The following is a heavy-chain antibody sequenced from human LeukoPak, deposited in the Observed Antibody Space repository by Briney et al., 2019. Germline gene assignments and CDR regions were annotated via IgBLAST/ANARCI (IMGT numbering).Heavy chain of an antibody. Sequence: GASVKVSCKAFGYAFNNYFVHWVRQAPGQGLEWMGIINPYGGSTSYAPKFQGRVTMTRDTSTSTVYMELRSLRSEDTAVYYCARLGNSQTQRAFDIWGQGTMVSVSS. D-gene: IGHD7-27*01. CDR3: ARLGNSQTQRAFDI. CDR2: INPYGGST. CDR1: GYAFNNYF. V-gene: IGHV1-46*02. J-gene: IGHJ3*02.